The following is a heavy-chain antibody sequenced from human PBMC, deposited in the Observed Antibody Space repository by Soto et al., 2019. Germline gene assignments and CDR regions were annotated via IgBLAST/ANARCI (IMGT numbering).Heavy chain of an antibody. D-gene: IGHD3-9*01. CDR1: GYTFTSYG. Sequence: ASVKVSCKASGYTFTSYGISWVRQAPGQGLEWMGWISAYNGNTNYAQKLQGRVTMTTDTSTSTAYMELRSLRSDDTAVYYCARRMGILTGYYSSNLAPWGQGTLVTVPQ. J-gene: IGHJ4*02. CDR2: ISAYNGNT. V-gene: IGHV1-18*01. CDR3: ARRMGILTGYYSSNLAP.